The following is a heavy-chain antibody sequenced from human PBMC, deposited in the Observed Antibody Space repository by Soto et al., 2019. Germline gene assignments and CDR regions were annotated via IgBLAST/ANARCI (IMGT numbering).Heavy chain of an antibody. J-gene: IGHJ5*02. CDR3: ARVTAEYCTNGVCYDWFDP. CDR2: IYYSGST. CDR1: GGSISSGGYY. V-gene: IGHV4-31*03. D-gene: IGHD2-8*01. Sequence: SETLSLTCTVSGGSISSGGYYWSWIRQHPGKGLEWIGYIYYSGSTYYNPSLKSRVTISVDTSKNQFSLKLSSVTAADTAVYYCARVTAEYCTNGVCYDWFDPWGQGTLVTVSS.